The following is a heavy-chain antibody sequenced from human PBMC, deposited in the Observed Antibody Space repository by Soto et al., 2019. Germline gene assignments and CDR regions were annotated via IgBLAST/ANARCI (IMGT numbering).Heavy chain of an antibody. CDR1: GFTFSSFE. CDR2: ISGSGSTI. CDR3: ARDSRNSYGLDV. V-gene: IGHV3-48*03. Sequence: PGGSLRLSCAASGFTFSSFETNWGRQAPGKGLEWVSYISGSGSTIYYADSVKGRFTTSRDNAKNSLYLQMNTLSAEDTALYYCARDSRNSYGLDVWGQGTTVTVSS. J-gene: IGHJ6*02.